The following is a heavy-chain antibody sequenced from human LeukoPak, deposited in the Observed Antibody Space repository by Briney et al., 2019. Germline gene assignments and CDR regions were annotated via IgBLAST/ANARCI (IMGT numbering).Heavy chain of an antibody. CDR1: GYTFTSYA. D-gene: IGHD5-12*01. V-gene: IGHV1-8*02. CDR2: MNPNSGNT. Sequence: GASVKVSCKASGYTFTSYAMHWVRQAPGQGLEWMGWMNPNSGNTGYAQKFQGRVTMTRNTSISTAYMELSSLRSEDTAVYYCARSIVATMQTTVTKESAFDYWGQGTLVTVSS. J-gene: IGHJ4*02. CDR3: ARSIVATMQTTVTKESAFDY.